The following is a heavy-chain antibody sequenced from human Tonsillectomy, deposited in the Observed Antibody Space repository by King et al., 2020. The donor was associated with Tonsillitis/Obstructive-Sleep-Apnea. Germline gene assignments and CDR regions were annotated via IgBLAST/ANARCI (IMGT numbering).Heavy chain of an antibody. D-gene: IGHD3-16*01. CDR2: IYYSGST. CDR1: GGSISSYY. J-gene: IGHJ3*02. CDR3: AREGAEMNAFDI. Sequence: VQLQESGPGLVKPSETLSLTCTVSGGSISSYYWSWIRQPPGKGLECIGYIYYSGSTNYNPSLKSRVTISVDTSKNQFSPKLSSVTAADTAVYYCAREGAEMNAFDIWGPGAMVTVSS. V-gene: IGHV4-59*01.